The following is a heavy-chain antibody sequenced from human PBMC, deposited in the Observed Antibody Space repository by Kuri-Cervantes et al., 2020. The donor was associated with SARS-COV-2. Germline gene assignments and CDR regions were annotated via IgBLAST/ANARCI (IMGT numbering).Heavy chain of an antibody. CDR3: ARGAGIWWYPYRFDY. V-gene: IGHV1-46*01. CDR1: GYTFTSYY. D-gene: IGHD5-12*01. CDR2: INPSGGST. J-gene: IGHJ4*02. Sequence: ASVKVSCKASGYTFTSYYMHWVRQAPGQGLEWMGIINPSGGSTIYAQKFLGGVTITADESTSTAYMELSSLRSEDTAVYYCARGAGIWWYPYRFDYWGQGTLVTVSS.